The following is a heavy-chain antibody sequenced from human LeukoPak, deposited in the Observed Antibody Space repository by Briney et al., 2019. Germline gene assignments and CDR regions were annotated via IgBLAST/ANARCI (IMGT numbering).Heavy chain of an antibody. CDR1: GFTFSSYA. CDR2: TSGSGGST. Sequence: GGSLRLSCAASGFTFSSYALSWVRQAPGKGLEWVSTTSGSGGSTFYADSVKGRFTISRDNSKSTLYLQMNSLRAEDTAVYYCAKAAGSLAGHFDYWGQGTLVTVSS. CDR3: AKAAGSLAGHFDY. D-gene: IGHD6-19*01. J-gene: IGHJ4*02. V-gene: IGHV3-23*01.